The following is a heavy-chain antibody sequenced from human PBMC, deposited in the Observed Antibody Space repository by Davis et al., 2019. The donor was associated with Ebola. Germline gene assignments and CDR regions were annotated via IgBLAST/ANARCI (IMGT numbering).Heavy chain of an antibody. Sequence: SETLSFTCAVSNYSISSGFYWGWIRQPPGKGLEWIGSIYHSGSTYYNPSLKSRVTMAVDTSKNQFSLKMTSVTATDTAVYYCARDRTPYYYDSTGYYFDYWGQGTLVTVSS. CDR1: NYSISSGFY. CDR2: IYHSGST. V-gene: IGHV4-38-2*02. D-gene: IGHD3-22*01. J-gene: IGHJ4*02. CDR3: ARDRTPYYYDSTGYYFDY.